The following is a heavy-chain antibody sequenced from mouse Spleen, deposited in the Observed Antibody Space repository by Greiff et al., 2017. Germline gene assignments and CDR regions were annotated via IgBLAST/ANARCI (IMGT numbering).Heavy chain of an antibody. CDR3: ASNWDEDAY. J-gene: IGHJ3*01. CDR1: GFSLTSYG. Sequence: QVQLKESGPGLVQPSQSLSITCTVSGFSLTSYGVHWVRQSPGKGLEWLGVIWSGGSTDYNAAFISRLSISKDNSKSQVFFKMNSLQADDTAIYYCASNWDEDAYWGQGTLVTVSA. V-gene: IGHV2-2*01. CDR2: IWSGGST. D-gene: IGHD4-1*01.